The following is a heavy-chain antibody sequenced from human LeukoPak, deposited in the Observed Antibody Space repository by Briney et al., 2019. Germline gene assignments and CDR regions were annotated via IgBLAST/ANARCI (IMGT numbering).Heavy chain of an antibody. V-gene: IGHV4-59*08. CDR2: ILHSGST. CDR3: ARLYSGSFHAFDI. J-gene: IGHJ3*02. Sequence: SETLSLTCTVSGGSISSYYWSWIRQPPGKGLEWIGSILHSGSTYYNPSLKSRVTISAATSKNQFSLKLSSVTAADTAVYYCARLYSGSFHAFDIWGQGTMVTVSS. CDR1: GGSISSYY. D-gene: IGHD1-26*01.